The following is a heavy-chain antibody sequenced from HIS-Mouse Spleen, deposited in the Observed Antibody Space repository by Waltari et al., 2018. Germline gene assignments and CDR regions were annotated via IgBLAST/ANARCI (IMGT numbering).Heavy chain of an antibody. CDR2: IDYSGST. V-gene: IGHV4-39*07. CDR1: GGSISSSSYY. D-gene: IGHD6-13*01. CDR3: AREIPYSSSWYDWYFDL. J-gene: IGHJ2*01. Sequence: QLQLQESGPGLVKPSETLSLTCTVSGGSISSSSYYWGWIRQPPGKGLEWIWSIDYSGSTYYTPSLKSRVTISVDTSKNQFSLKLSSVTAADTAVYYCAREIPYSSSWYDWYFDLWGRGTLVTVSS.